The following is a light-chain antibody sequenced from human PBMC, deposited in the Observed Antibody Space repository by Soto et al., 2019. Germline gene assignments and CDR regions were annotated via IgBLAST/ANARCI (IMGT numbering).Light chain of an antibody. J-gene: IGLJ1*01. CDR2: EVT. V-gene: IGLV2-14*01. CDR3: CSFTSGNTGYV. Sequence: QSVLTQPGSVSGSPGQSITISCTGTSSDVGAYNYVSWYQQHPGKAPKLMIYEVTNRPSGVSTRFSGSKSGNTASLTISGLHAEDEADYYCCSFTSGNTGYVFGIGTKVTVL. CDR1: SSDVGAYNY.